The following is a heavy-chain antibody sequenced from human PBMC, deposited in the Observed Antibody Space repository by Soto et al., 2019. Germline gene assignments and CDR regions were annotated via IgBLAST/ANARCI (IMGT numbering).Heavy chain of an antibody. CDR1: GFTFSSYS. J-gene: IGHJ4*02. Sequence: GGSLRLSCAASGFTFSSYSMNWVRQAPGKGLEWVSSISSSSSYIYYADSVKGRFTISRDNAKNSLYLQMNSLRAEDTAVYYCARDESTLGELSFYPPLNWGQGTLVTVSS. D-gene: IGHD3-16*02. CDR2: ISSSSSYI. V-gene: IGHV3-21*01. CDR3: ARDESTLGELSFYPPLN.